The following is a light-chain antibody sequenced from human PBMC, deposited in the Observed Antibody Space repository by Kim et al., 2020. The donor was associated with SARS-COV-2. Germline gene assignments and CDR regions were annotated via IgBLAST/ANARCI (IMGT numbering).Light chain of an antibody. Sequence: ALGKTVRITCQGGSLRSYYASWHQQKPGQAPVHVIYGKNNRPSGIPERFSGSSSGNTASLTSTGAQAEDEADYYCNSRDSSGNHVVFGGGTKLTVL. J-gene: IGLJ2*01. CDR2: GKN. CDR1: SLRSYY. V-gene: IGLV3-19*01. CDR3: NSRDSSGNHVV.